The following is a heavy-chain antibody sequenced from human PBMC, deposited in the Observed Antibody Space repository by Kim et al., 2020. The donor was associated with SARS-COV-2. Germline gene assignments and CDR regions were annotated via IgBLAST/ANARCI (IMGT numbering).Heavy chain of an antibody. D-gene: IGHD3-16*01. Sequence: NYAQKFQERVTITRDMSTSTAYMKLSSLRSEDTAVYYCAARGGLTQPFDYWGQGTLVTVSS. J-gene: IGHJ4*02. V-gene: IGHV1-58*01. CDR3: AARGGLTQPFDY.